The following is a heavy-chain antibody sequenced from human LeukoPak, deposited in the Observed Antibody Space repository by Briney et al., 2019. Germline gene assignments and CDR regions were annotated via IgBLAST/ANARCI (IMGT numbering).Heavy chain of an antibody. CDR1: GFTVSSNY. CDR2: LYVNENR. V-gene: IGHV3-53*01. Sequence: GGSLRLSCAASGFTVSSNYMSWVRQAPGKGLEWISILYVNENRYYADSVKGRFIISRDTSKNTLYLQMNSLRAEDTAMYYCVREDLGVDYWGQGTLVTVSS. J-gene: IGHJ4*02. CDR3: VREDLGVDY. D-gene: IGHD1-26*01.